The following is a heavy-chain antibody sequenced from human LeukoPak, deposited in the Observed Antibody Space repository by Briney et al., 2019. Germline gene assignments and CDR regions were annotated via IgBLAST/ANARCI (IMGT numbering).Heavy chain of an antibody. J-gene: IGHJ4*02. CDR1: GFTVSSNY. CDR3: ARDYYGSGSYYKGSGFLY. D-gene: IGHD3-10*01. CDR2: IYSGGST. Sequence: GGSLRLSCAASGFTVSSNYMSWVRQAPGKGLEWVSVIYSGGSTYYADSVKGRFTISRDNSKNTLYLQMNSLRAEDTAVYYCARDYYGSGSYYKGSGFLYWGQGTLVTVSS. V-gene: IGHV3-66*02.